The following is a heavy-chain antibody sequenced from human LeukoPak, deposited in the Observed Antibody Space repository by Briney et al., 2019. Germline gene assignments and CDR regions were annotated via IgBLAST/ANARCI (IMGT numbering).Heavy chain of an antibody. Sequence: SETLSLTCAVYGGSFSGYYWSWIRQPPGKGLEWIGEINYSGSTNYNPSLKSRVTISVDTSKNQFSLKLSSVTAADTAVYYCARVIVAATHGFDYWGQGTLVTVSS. CDR1: GGSFSGYY. J-gene: IGHJ4*02. CDR3: ARVIVAATHGFDY. V-gene: IGHV4-34*01. CDR2: INYSGST. D-gene: IGHD2-15*01.